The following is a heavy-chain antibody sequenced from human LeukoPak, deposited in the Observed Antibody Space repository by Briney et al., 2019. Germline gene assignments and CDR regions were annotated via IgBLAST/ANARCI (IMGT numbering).Heavy chain of an antibody. J-gene: IGHJ4*02. Sequence: GGSLRLSCAASGFTFSSYVMHWVRQAPGKGLEWVAIISYDGSNEYYADSVKGRCTISRANSKNTLYLQMNSLRAADTAVYYCARDPAVDYWGQGTLVTVSS. CDR2: ISYDGSNE. CDR1: GFTFSSYV. CDR3: ARDPAVDY. V-gene: IGHV3-30*04.